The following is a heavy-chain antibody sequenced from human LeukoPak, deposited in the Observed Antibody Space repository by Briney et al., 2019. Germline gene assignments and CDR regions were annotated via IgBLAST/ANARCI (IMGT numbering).Heavy chain of an antibody. CDR1: GGTFSSYA. V-gene: IGHV1-69*01. Sequence: VASVKVSCKASGGTFSSYAISWVRQAPGQGLEWMGGIIPIFGTANYAQKFQGRVTITADESTSAAYMELSSLRYEDTAVYYCARVRGGGAVPGYYYYYALDVWGQGTTVTVSS. CDR3: ARVRGGGAVPGYYYYYALDV. J-gene: IGHJ6*02. CDR2: IIPIFGTA. D-gene: IGHD6-19*01.